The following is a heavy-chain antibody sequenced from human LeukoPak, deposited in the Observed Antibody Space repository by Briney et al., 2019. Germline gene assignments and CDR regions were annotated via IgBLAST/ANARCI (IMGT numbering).Heavy chain of an antibody. D-gene: IGHD6-13*01. V-gene: IGHV3-74*01. CDR1: GFTFSTYW. CDR2: INTDGNST. Sequence: GGSLRLSCAASGFTFSTYWMHWVRQAPGKGLVWVSQINTDGNSTTYADSVKGRFTVSRDNAKNTLYLQMNSLRAEDTAVYYCARELASGDWGQGTLVTVSP. J-gene: IGHJ4*02. CDR3: ARELASGD.